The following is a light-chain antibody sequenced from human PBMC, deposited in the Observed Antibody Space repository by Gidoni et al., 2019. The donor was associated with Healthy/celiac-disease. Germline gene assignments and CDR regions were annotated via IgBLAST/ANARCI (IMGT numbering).Light chain of an antibody. Sequence: DIQMTQSPSTLSASVGDRVTITCRASQSIRNWLAWYQQKPGKAPKLLIYKASSLESGVPSRFSGSGSGTEFTLTISSLQPDDFATYYCQQYNSYPTFGGGTKVEIK. J-gene: IGKJ4*01. CDR1: QSIRNW. CDR2: KAS. V-gene: IGKV1-5*03. CDR3: QQYNSYPT.